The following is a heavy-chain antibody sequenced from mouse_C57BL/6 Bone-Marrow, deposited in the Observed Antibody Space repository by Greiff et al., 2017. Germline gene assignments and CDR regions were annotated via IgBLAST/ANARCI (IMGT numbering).Heavy chain of an antibody. Sequence: QVQLQQSDAELVKPGASVKISCKVSGYTFTDHTIHWMKQRPEQGLEWIGYIYPRDGSTKYNEKFKGKATLTADKSSSTAYMQLNSLTSEDSAVYFCARVPYDYAYYYAMDYWGQGTSVTVSS. D-gene: IGHD2-4*01. CDR2: IYPRDGST. J-gene: IGHJ4*01. V-gene: IGHV1-78*01. CDR1: GYTFTDHT. CDR3: ARVPYDYAYYYAMDY.